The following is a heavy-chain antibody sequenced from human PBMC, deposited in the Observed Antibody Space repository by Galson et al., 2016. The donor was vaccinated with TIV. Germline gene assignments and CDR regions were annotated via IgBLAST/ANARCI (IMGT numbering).Heavy chain of an antibody. CDR1: GVTFSSFA. CDR2: IIPIFGIA. V-gene: IGHV1-69*13. D-gene: IGHD2/OR15-2a*01. J-gene: IGHJ2*01. CDR3: ARDYPVSYLWYLDL. Sequence: SVKVSCKASGVTFSSFAISWVRQAPGQGLEWVGRIIPIFGIANNAQKFQGRVTITADESTSTAYMELSSLTSEDTAVYYCARDYPVSYLWYLDLWGRGTLVTVSS.